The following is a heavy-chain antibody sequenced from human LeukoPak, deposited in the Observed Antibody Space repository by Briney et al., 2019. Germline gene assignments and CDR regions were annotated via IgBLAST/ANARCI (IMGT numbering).Heavy chain of an antibody. Sequence: SETLSLTCTVSGGSISSYYWSWIRQPPEKGLEWIGYIYYSGSTNYNPSLKSRVTISVDTSKNQFSLKLSSVTAADTAVYYCARDKGTDLDYWGQGTLVTVSS. V-gene: IGHV4-59*01. CDR3: ARDKGTDLDY. CDR2: IYYSGST. J-gene: IGHJ4*02. CDR1: GGSISSYY. D-gene: IGHD2-8*02.